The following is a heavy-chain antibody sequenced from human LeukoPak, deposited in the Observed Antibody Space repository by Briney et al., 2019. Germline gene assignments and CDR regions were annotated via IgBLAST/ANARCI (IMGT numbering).Heavy chain of an antibody. J-gene: IGHJ4*02. CDR1: GFTFSSYA. D-gene: IGHD6-19*01. Sequence: PGRSLRLSCAASGFTFSSYAMHWVRQAPGKGLEWVAVISYDGSNKYYADSVKGRFTISRDNSKNTLYLQRNGLRAEDTAVYYCAREVGGWYMRYYFDYWGQGTLVTVSS. V-gene: IGHV3-30-3*01. CDR2: ISYDGSNK. CDR3: AREVGGWYMRYYFDY.